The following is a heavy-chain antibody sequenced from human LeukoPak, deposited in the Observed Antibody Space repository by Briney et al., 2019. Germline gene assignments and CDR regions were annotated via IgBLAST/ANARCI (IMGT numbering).Heavy chain of an antibody. CDR2: IYHSGST. V-gene: IGHV4-38-2*02. J-gene: IGHJ6*03. Sequence: PSETLSLTCTVSGYSISSDYYWGWIRQPPGKGLEWIGSIYHSGSTYYNPSLKSRVTIFIDTSKNQFSLRLGSVTAADTAVYYCARCDSQKYQYHYMDVWGKGTTVTVSS. CDR1: GYSISSDYY. CDR3: ARCDSQKYQYHYMDV. D-gene: IGHD2-2*01.